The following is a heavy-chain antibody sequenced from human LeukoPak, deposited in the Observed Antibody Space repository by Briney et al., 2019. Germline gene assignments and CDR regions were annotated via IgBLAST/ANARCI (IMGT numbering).Heavy chain of an antibody. Sequence: ASVKVSCKASGYTFTSYYMHWVRQAPGQGVEWMGIINPSDGSTSNAKKFQGRVTMTRDTSTSTVSMELSSLRSEAMAVYYCARGGTAVAGIEGLYGRIGRLDYWGQRTLVTVSS. CDR2: INPSDGST. CDR3: ARGGTAVAGIEGLYGRIGRLDY. CDR1: GYTFTSYY. J-gene: IGHJ4*02. D-gene: IGHD6-19*01. V-gene: IGHV1-46*01.